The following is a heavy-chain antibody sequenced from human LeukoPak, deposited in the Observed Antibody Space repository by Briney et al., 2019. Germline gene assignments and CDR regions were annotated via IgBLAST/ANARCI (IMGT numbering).Heavy chain of an antibody. D-gene: IGHD2-2*01. V-gene: IGHV1-2*06. CDR1: GYTFTGYY. CDR2: INPNSGGT. Sequence: ASVKVSCKASGYTFTGYYTHWVRQAPGHGLEWMGRINPNSGGTNYAQKFQGRVTMTRDTSISTAYMELSRLRSDDTAVYYCARDGQYCSSTSCLLYYYYYGMDVWGQGTTVTVSS. CDR3: ARDGQYCSSTSCLLYYYYYGMDV. J-gene: IGHJ6*02.